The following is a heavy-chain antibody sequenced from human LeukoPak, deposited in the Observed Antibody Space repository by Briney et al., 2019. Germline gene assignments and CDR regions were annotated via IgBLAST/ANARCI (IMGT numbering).Heavy chain of an antibody. CDR2: ISFDGTTQ. D-gene: IGHD2-2*02. CDR1: GFTLSSYA. Sequence: GKSLRLSCAASGFTLSSYAMHWVRQAPGKGLEWLAVISFDGTTQYYADSVKGPFTISRDNSNNTLYLQMNSLRAEDTAVYYCARAMFIVVVPAAIDVWGKGTTVIVSS. J-gene: IGHJ6*04. V-gene: IGHV3-30-3*01. CDR3: ARAMFIVVVPAAIDV.